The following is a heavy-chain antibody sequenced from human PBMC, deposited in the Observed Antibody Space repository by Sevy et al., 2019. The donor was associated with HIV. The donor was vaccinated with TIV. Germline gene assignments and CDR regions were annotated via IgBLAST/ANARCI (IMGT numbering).Heavy chain of an antibody. J-gene: IGHJ5*02. CDR2: IRYDGSNK. V-gene: IGHV3-30*02. Sequence: GGSLRLSCAASGFTFSSYGMHWVRQAPGKGLEWVAFIRYDGSNKYYADSVKGRFTISRDNSKNTRYLQMNSLRAEDTAVYYCAKNPYCSSTSCYTWFDPWGQGTLVTVSS. CDR1: GFTFSSYG. CDR3: AKNPYCSSTSCYTWFDP. D-gene: IGHD2-2*02.